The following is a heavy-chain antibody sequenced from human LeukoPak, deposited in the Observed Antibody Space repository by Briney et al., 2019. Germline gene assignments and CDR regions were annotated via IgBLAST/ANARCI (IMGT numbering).Heavy chain of an antibody. J-gene: IGHJ3*02. Sequence: GGSLRLSCAASGFTVSSYWMSWVRQAPGKGLEWVANIKQDGSEKYYVDSVKGRFTISRDNANNSLYLQMNSLRAEDTAVYYCARGRIAARGHDAFDIWGQGTMVTVSS. CDR1: GFTVSSYW. CDR2: IKQDGSEK. CDR3: ARGRIAARGHDAFDI. V-gene: IGHV3-7*01. D-gene: IGHD6-6*01.